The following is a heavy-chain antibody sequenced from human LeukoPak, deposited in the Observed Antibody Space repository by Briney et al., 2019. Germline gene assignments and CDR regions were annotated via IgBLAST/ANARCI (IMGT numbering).Heavy chain of an antibody. J-gene: IGHJ4*02. D-gene: IGHD3-16*01. V-gene: IGHV1-46*01. CDR3: ARTYYDYVWGRKKGTYYFDY. CDR1: GYSFTSHY. Sequence: GASVKVSCKASGYSFTSHYMHWVRQAPGQGLEWMGLINPRGTATRYAESFQGRVTMTRDMSTSTVYMELSSLRSEDTAVYYCARTYYDYVWGRKKGTYYFDYWGQGTLVTVSS. CDR2: INPRGTAT.